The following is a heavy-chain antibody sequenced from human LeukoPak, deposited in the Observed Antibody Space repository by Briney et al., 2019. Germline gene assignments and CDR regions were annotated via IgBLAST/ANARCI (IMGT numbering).Heavy chain of an antibody. V-gene: IGHV3-7*01. CDR2: IKQDGSEK. CDR1: GFTFSSYW. D-gene: IGHD3-10*01. J-gene: IGHJ6*02. Sequence: PGGSLRLSCAASGFTFSSYWMSWVRQAPGKGLEWVANIKQDGSEKYYVDSVKGRFTISRDNAKNSLYLQMNSLRAEDTAVYYCARDFRYYYGSGSYYYYSYYGMDVWGQGITVTVSS. CDR3: ARDFRYYYGSGSYYYYSYYGMDV.